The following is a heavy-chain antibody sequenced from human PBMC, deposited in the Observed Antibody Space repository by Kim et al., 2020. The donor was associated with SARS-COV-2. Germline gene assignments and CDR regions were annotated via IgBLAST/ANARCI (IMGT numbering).Heavy chain of an antibody. CDR3: ARDGYYDSSGPFDY. CDR1: GFTFSSYS. Sequence: GGSLRLSCAASGFTFSSYSMNWVRQAPGKGLEWVSSISSSRSYIYYADSVKGRFTISRDNAKNSLYLQMNSLRAEDTAVYYCARDGYYDSSGPFDYWGQGALVTVSS. CDR2: ISSSRSYI. D-gene: IGHD3-22*01. V-gene: IGHV3-21*01. J-gene: IGHJ4*02.